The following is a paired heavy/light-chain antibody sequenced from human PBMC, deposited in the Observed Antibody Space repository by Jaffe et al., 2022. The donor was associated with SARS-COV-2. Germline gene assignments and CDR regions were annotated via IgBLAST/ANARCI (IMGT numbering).Light chain of an antibody. V-gene: IGKV1-5*03. J-gene: IGKJ2*01. CDR2: EAS. Sequence: DIQMTQSPSTLSASVGDRVTITCWASQSISSWLAWYQQKPGKAPKLLIYEASSLEGGVPSRFSGSGSGTEFTLTISSLQPDDFATYYCQQYHPLFTFGQGTKLEIK. CDR1: QSISSW. CDR3: QQYHPLFT.
Heavy chain of an antibody. CDR1: GFTYSNYA. Sequence: EVQLLESGGGLVQPGGSLRLSCAVSGFTYSNYAMTWVRQAPGKGLEWVSTISAGGGSTYYADSVKGRFTISRDNSKNTLYLQMNSLRAEDTAIYYCAKCAGLAVAGTRYFQHWGQGTLVTVSS. D-gene: IGHD6-19*01. J-gene: IGHJ1*01. V-gene: IGHV3-23*01. CDR2: ISAGGGST. CDR3: AKCAGLAVAGTRYFQH.